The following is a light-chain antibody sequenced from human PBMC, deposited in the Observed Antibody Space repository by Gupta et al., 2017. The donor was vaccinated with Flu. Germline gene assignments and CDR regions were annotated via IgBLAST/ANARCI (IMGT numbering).Light chain of an antibody. V-gene: IGKV1-5*03. Sequence: DIQMTQSPSTLSASAGDRVTITCRANQSISNWLAWYQQKPGKAPKLLIHKASALESGVPSRFSGSGSGTDFTLTITGLQTDDFATYYCQHENSCPYTFGQGTKVEIK. CDR3: QHENSCPYT. J-gene: IGKJ2*01. CDR1: QSISNW. CDR2: KAS.